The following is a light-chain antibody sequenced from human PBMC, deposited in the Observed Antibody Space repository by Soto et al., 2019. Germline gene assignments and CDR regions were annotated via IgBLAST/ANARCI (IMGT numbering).Light chain of an antibody. J-gene: IGKJ2*01. Sequence: EIVLTQSPGTLSLSPGERATLSCRASQSISSSSLAWYQQKPGQAPMLLISGASSRATGIPDRFSGSGSGTDFTLIISRLEPEDFAVYYCQQYGGSPMYTFGQGTKLEIK. V-gene: IGKV3-20*01. CDR2: GAS. CDR3: QQYGGSPMYT. CDR1: QSISSSS.